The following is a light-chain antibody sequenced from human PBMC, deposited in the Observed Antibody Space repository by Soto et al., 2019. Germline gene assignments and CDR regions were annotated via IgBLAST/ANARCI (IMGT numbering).Light chain of an antibody. V-gene: IGKV3-20*01. CDR3: QQFGRSPRT. J-gene: IGKJ1*01. Sequence: EIVLTQSPGTLSLSPGERATLSCRASQIVDGNSLTWYQQRAGQAPRVLFYYASNRATGIPDRFSGSGSGTDFTLTISRLEPEDSAVYYCQQFGRSPRTFGQGTKVEIK. CDR1: QIVDGNS. CDR2: YAS.